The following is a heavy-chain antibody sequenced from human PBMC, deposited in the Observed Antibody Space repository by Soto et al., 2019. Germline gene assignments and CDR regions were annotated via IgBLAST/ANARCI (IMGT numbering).Heavy chain of an antibody. Sequence: PGGSLRLSCAASGFIFSRYWMHWVRQAPGKGLVWVSQINMDASRTNYADSVKGRFTISRDNAKNTLYLQMNSLRAEDTAVYYCASELAVGAWGQGTLVTVSS. CDR3: ASELAVGA. J-gene: IGHJ5*02. CDR1: GFIFSRYW. D-gene: IGHD6-13*01. V-gene: IGHV3-74*01. CDR2: INMDASRT.